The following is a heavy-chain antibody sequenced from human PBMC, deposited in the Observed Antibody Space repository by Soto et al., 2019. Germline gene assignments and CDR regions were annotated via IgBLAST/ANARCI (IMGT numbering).Heavy chain of an antibody. D-gene: IGHD3-3*01. V-gene: IGHV1-8*02. CDR2: MNSNSGNT. Sequence: ASAKVSCKASGYTFTSYDINWVRQATGQRLEWMGWMNSNSGNTGYAQKFQGRVTMTRNTSISTAYMELSSLRSEDTAVYYCARAPSGYYRAYYYYMGVWGKGTTVTVS. J-gene: IGHJ6*03. CDR1: GYTFTSYD. CDR3: ARAPSGYYRAYYYYMGV.